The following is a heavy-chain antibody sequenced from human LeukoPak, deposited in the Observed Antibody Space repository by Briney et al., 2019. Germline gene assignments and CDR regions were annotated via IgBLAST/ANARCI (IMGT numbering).Heavy chain of an antibody. CDR1: GFIFSHYG. CDR2: ITSRSTT. V-gene: IGHV3-23*01. CDR3: AKDGNWARFED. D-gene: IGHD7-27*01. J-gene: IGHJ4*02. Sequence: GSLRLSCAASGFIFSHYGMNWVRQAPGKGLEWVSGITSRSTTYYADSAKGRFTIPRDNSKNMVWLQINSPTAEDTATYYCAKDGNWARFEDWGQGTLVTVSS.